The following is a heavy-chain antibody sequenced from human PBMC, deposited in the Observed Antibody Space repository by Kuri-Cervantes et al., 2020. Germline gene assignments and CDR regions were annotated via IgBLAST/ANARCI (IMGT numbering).Heavy chain of an antibody. J-gene: IGHJ6*02. CDR1: GFTFSSYW. CDR3: ASQQPAAYYYHYYGMDV. CDR2: IKQDGSEK. V-gene: IGHV3-7*01. D-gene: IGHD2-2*01. Sequence: GESLKISCAASGFTFSSYWMSWVRQAPGKGLEWVANIKQDGSEKYYVDSVKGRFTISRDNAKNTLYLQMNSLRAEDTAVYYCASQQPAAYYYHYYGMDVWGQGTTVTVSS.